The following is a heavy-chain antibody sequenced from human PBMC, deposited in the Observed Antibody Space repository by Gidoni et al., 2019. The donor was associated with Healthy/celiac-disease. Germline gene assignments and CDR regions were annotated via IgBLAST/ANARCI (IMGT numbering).Heavy chain of an antibody. Sequence: QLQLQESGPGLVKPSETLSLTCTVSGGSISSYYWSWIRQPPGKGLEWIGYIYYSGSTNYNPSLKSRVTISVDTSKNQFSLKLSSVTAADTAVYYCARQSMDYDFWSGYPNYFDYWGQGTLVTVSS. CDR3: ARQSMDYDFWSGYPNYFDY. CDR2: IYYSGST. CDR1: GGSISSYY. D-gene: IGHD3-3*01. V-gene: IGHV4-59*08. J-gene: IGHJ4*02.